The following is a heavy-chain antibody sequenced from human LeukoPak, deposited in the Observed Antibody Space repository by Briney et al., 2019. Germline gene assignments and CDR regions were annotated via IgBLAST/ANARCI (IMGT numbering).Heavy chain of an antibody. CDR2: IKQDGSEK. Sequence: GGSLRLSCAASGFTFSSYWMSWVRQAPGKGLEWVANIKQDGSEKYYVDSVKGRFTISRDNAKNSLYLQMNSLRAEDTAVYYCARASGYFDWTTFDYWGQGTLVTVSS. J-gene: IGHJ4*02. CDR1: GFTFSSYW. V-gene: IGHV3-7*01. D-gene: IGHD3-9*01. CDR3: ARASGYFDWTTFDY.